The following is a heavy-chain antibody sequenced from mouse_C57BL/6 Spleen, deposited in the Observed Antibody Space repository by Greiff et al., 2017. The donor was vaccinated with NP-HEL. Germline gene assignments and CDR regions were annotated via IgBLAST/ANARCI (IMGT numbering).Heavy chain of an antibody. CDR3: AREATGVYYYAMDY. J-gene: IGHJ4*01. D-gene: IGHD3-2*02. V-gene: IGHV5-17*01. CDR2: ISSGSSTI. CDR1: GFTFSDYG. Sequence: EVMLVESGGGLVKPGGSLKLSCAASGFTFSDYGMHWVRQAPEKGLEWVAYISSGSSTIYYADTVKGRFTISRDNAKNTLFLQMTSLRSEDTAMYYCAREATGVYYYAMDYWGQGTSVTVSS.